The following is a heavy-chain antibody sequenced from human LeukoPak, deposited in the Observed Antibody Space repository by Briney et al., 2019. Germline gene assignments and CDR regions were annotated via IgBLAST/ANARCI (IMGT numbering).Heavy chain of an antibody. Sequence: GASVKVSCKASGGTFSSYTISWVRHAPGQGLEWMGRIIPILGIANYAQKFQGRVTITADKSTSTAYMELSSLRSEDTAVYYCARDRCSGGSCYSAEYFQHWGQGTLVTVSS. D-gene: IGHD2-15*01. CDR3: ARDRCSGGSCYSAEYFQH. CDR2: IIPILGIA. V-gene: IGHV1-69*04. CDR1: GGTFSSYT. J-gene: IGHJ1*01.